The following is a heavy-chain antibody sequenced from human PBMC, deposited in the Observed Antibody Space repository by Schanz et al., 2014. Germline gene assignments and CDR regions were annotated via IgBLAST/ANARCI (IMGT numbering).Heavy chain of an antibody. J-gene: IGHJ4*02. CDR1: GGSFSGYY. CDR3: ARLYCSTPGCYVSPNGFAKDY. D-gene: IGHD2-2*01. CDR2: INQSGDT. Sequence: QVQLQQWGAGLLKPSETLSLTCAVSGGSFSGYYWSWIRQPPDTGLEWIGEINQSGDTNYNPSLKIRVTISVDTPNNQFPRKLRSVTAADTAVYYCARLYCSTPGCYVSPNGFAKDYWGQGTLVTVSS. V-gene: IGHV4-34*01.